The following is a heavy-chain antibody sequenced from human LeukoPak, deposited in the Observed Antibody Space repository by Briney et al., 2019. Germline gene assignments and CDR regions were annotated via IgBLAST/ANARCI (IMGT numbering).Heavy chain of an antibody. J-gene: IGHJ3*02. CDR2: INTNTGNP. CDR3: ARDFLDYDGERHAFDI. Sequence: ASVKVSCKASGYTFTSYAMNWVRQAPGQGLEWMGWINTNTGNPTYAQGFTGRFVFSLDTSVSTAYLQISSLKAEDTAVYYCARDFLDYDGERHAFDIWGQGTMVTVSS. D-gene: IGHD3-10*01. CDR1: GYTFTSYA. V-gene: IGHV7-4-1*02.